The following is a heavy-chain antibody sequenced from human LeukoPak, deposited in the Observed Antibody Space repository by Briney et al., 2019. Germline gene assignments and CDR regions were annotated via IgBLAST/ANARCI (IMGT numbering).Heavy chain of an antibody. CDR3: ARALRFTAAPYAFDI. Sequence: GSLRLSCAXXGFTFDDYGMSWVRHAPGKGLEWVSGINWNGGSTVYADSVKGRFTISRDNAKNSLYLQMNSLRAEDTALYHCARALRFTAAPYAFDIWGQGTMVTVSS. CDR2: INWNGGST. D-gene: IGHD6-13*01. CDR1: GFTFDDYG. J-gene: IGHJ3*02. V-gene: IGHV3-20*01.